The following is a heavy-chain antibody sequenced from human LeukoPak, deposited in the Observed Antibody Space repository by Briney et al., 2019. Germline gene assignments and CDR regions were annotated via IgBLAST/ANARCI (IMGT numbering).Heavy chain of an antibody. CDR3: ARAGHSGGLCLNTRAYYYYMDV. D-gene: IGHD2-15*01. Sequence: ASVTVSCKASGYTFTSYGISWVRQAPGQGLEWMGWISAYNGNTNYAQKLQGRVTMTTDTSTSTACMELRSLRSDDTAVYYCARAGHSGGLCLNTRAYYYYMDVWGKGTTVTVSS. CDR2: ISAYNGNT. CDR1: GYTFTSYG. V-gene: IGHV1-18*01. J-gene: IGHJ6*03.